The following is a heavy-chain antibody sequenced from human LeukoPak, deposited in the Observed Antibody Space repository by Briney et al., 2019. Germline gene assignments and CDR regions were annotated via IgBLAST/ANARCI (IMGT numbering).Heavy chain of an antibody. CDR3: ASTIH. Sequence: TETLSLTCTVSGYSISSGYYWGWIRQPPGKGLEWIGSIYHSGSTYYNPSLKSRVTISVDTSKNQFSLKLSSVTAADTAVYYCASTIHWGQGTLVTVSS. CDR1: GYSISSGYY. J-gene: IGHJ4*02. D-gene: IGHD5-24*01. CDR2: IYHSGST. V-gene: IGHV4-38-2*02.